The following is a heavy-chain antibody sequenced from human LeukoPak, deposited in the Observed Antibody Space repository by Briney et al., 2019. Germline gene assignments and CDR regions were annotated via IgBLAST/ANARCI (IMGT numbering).Heavy chain of an antibody. Sequence: SETLSLTCTVSGGSISSYYWSWIRQPPGRGLEWIGYIYYSGSTNYNPSLKSRVTISVDTSKNQFSLKLSSVTAADTAVYYCARYSSSSFDPWGQGTLVTVSS. J-gene: IGHJ5*02. CDR3: ARYSSSSFDP. CDR2: IYYSGST. CDR1: GGSISSYY. D-gene: IGHD6-13*01. V-gene: IGHV4-59*01.